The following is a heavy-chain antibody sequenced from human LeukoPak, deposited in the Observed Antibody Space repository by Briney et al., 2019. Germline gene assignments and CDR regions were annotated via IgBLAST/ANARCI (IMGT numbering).Heavy chain of an antibody. D-gene: IGHD3-9*01. J-gene: IGHJ4*02. Sequence: GGSLRLSCAASGFTVSGNYMSWVRQAPGKGLEWVSVIYSGGSTYYADSVKGRFTISRDNSKNSLYLQMNSLRAEDTAVYYCARVDSGWHFDYWGQGTLVTVSS. CDR2: IYSGGST. CDR3: ARVDSGWHFDY. CDR1: GFTVSGNY. V-gene: IGHV3-66*01.